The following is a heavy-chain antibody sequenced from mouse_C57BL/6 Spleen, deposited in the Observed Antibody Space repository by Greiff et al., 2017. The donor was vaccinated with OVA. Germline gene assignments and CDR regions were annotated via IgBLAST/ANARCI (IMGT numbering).Heavy chain of an antibody. CDR1: GYTFTSYG. CDR2: IYPRSGNT. V-gene: IGHV1-81*01. J-gene: IGHJ4*01. D-gene: IGHD2-5*01. Sequence: VMLVESGAELARPGASVKLSCKASGYTFTSYGISWVKQRTGQGLEWIGEIYPRSGNTYYNEKFKGKATLTADKSSSTAYMELRSLTSEDSAVYFCARTIYSTHAMDYWGQGTSVTVSS. CDR3: ARTIYSTHAMDY.